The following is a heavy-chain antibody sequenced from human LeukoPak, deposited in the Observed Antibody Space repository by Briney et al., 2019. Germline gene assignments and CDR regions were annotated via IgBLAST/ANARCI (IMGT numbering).Heavy chain of an antibody. CDR1: GFTFSNCG. CDR2: IWYDGSNK. J-gene: IGHJ4*02. Sequence: GGSLRLSCAASGFTFSNCGMHWVRQAPGKGLEWVAVIWYDGSNKYYADSVKGRFTISRDNSKNTLYLQMNSLRAEDTAVYYCALLHARPSWGQGTLVTVSS. D-gene: IGHD2-8*01. CDR3: ALLHARPS. V-gene: IGHV3-33*01.